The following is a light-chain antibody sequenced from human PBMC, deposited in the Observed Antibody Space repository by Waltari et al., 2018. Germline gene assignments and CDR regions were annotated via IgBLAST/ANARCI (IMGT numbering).Light chain of an antibody. J-gene: IGKJ1*01. CDR1: QTVSRS. V-gene: IGKV3-20*01. CDR3: QHYERLPAT. Sequence: IVLTQSPGTLSLSPGERATLSCRASQTVSRSFAWYQQKPGQAPKLLIYGASTRATGIPDRFTGSGSGTDFSLTISSLEPEDVAIYFCQHYERLPATFGQGTKVEIK. CDR2: GAS.